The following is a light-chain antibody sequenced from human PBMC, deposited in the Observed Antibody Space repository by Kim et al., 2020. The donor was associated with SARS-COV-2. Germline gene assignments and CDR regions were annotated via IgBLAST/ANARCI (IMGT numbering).Light chain of an antibody. CDR3: SSYAISTAAV. V-gene: IGLV2-18*02. J-gene: IGLJ2*01. CDR1: SSDVGSYNR. CDR2: EVS. Sequence: QSALTQPASVSGSPGQSITIFCTGTSSDVGSYNRVSWYQQSPGTAPKLMIYEVSNRPSGVPDRFSGSKSGNTASLTISGLQADDEADYYCSSYAISTAAVFGGGTQLTVL.